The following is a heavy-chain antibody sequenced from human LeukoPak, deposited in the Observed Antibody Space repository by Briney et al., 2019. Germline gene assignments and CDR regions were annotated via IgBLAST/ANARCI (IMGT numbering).Heavy chain of an antibody. CDR3: ARLGSYHDF. D-gene: IGHD1-26*01. V-gene: IGHV4-4*09. CDR1: GASISNYY. J-gene: IGHJ4*02. CDR2: IHISGAS. Sequence: SETLSLTCTVSGASISNYYWSWIRPTPDKGLEWMGHIHISGASRYHPSLERRLTLSIDTSSNHLSLKLTSVTAADTAVYFCARLGSYHDFWGQGALVTVSS.